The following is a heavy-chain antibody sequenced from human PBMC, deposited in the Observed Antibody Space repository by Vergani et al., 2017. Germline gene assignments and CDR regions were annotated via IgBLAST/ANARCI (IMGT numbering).Heavy chain of an antibody. CDR2: IYYSGST. CDR3: ARARIEGLRLGGLDYYYYMDV. V-gene: IGHV4-34*11. CDR1: GGSFSGYY. J-gene: IGHJ6*03. Sequence: QVQLQQWGAGLLKPSETLSLTCAVYGGSFSGYYWSWIRQPPGKGLEWIGYIYYSGSTNYNPSLKSRVTISVDTSKNQFSLKLSSVTAADTAVYYCARARIEGLRLGGLDYYYYMDVWGKGTTVTVSS. D-gene: IGHD5-12*01.